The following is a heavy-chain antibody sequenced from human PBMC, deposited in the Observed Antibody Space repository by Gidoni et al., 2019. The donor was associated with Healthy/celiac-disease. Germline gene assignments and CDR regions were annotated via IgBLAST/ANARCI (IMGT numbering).Heavy chain of an antibody. CDR1: GFTFSSYA. D-gene: IGHD1-26*01. CDR2: ISYDGSNK. CDR3: ARSSGSYLA. Sequence: QVQLVESGGGVVQPGRSLRLSCAASGFTFSSYAMHWVRQAPGKGLEGVAVISYDGSNKYYADSVKGRFTISRDNSKNTLYLQMNSLRAEDTAVYYCARSSGSYLAWGQGTLVTVSS. V-gene: IGHV3-30-3*01. J-gene: IGHJ5*02.